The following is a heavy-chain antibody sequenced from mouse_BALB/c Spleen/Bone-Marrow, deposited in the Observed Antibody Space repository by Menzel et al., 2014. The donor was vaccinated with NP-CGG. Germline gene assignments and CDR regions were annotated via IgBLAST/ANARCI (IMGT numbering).Heavy chain of an antibody. J-gene: IGHJ4*01. V-gene: IGHV3-6*02. Sequence: EVQRVESGPGLVKPSQSLSLTCSVTGHSITSDYYWNWIRQFPGNKLEWMGYISHDGTNNYNPSLKNRFSITRDTSKNQFFLKLNSVTTEDTATYYCSSYNDYGMDYWGQGTSGTVSS. CDR1: GHSITSDYY. CDR2: ISHDGTN. CDR3: SSYNDYGMDY.